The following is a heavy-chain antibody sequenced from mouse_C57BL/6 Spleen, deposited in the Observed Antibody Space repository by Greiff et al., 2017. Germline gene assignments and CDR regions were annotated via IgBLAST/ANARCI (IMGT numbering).Heavy chain of an antibody. J-gene: IGHJ1*03. CDR1: GFTFSDAW. V-gene: IGHV6-6*01. CDR2: IRNKANNHAT. CDR3: TTGYGSSYDCFDV. Sequence: VQLKQSGGGLVQPGGSMKLSCAASGFTFSDAWMDWVRQSPEKGLEWVAEIRNKANNHATYYAESVKGRFTISRDDSKSSVYLQMNSLRAEDTGIYYCTTGYGSSYDCFDVWGTGTTVTVSS. D-gene: IGHD1-1*01.